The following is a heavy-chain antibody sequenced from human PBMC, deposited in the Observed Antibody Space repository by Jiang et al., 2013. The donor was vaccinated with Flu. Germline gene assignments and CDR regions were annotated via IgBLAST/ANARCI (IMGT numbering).Heavy chain of an antibody. J-gene: IGHJ5*02. CDR2: IYYSGNT. CDR1: GDSISSTSYY. CDR3: ARRGGEQLFGLWFDP. V-gene: IGHV4-39*07. Sequence: LLKPSETLSLTCTVSGDSISSTSYYWGWIRQPPGKGLEWIGSIYYSGNTYYNPSLKSRVTISVDTSKNQFSLKMSSVTAADTAVYYCARRGGEQLFGLWFDPWGQGTLVTVSS. D-gene: IGHD6-6*01.